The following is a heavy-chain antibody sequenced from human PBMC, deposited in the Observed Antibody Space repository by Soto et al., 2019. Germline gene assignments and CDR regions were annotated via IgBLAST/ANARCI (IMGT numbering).Heavy chain of an antibody. J-gene: IGHJ4*02. V-gene: IGHV3-74*01. CDR1: GFTFSSYW. Sequence: GGSLRLSCAASGFTFSSYWMHWVRQAPGKGLVWVSRINSDGSSTSYADSVKGRFTISRDNAKNTLYLQMNSLRAEDTAVYYCARDPRGYSYGYGRARYFDYWGQGTLVTSPQ. CDR3: ARDPRGYSYGYGRARYFDY. D-gene: IGHD5-18*01. CDR2: INSDGSST.